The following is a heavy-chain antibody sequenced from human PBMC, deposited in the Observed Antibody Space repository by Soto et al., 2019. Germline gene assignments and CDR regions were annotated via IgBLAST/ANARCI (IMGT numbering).Heavy chain of an antibody. J-gene: IGHJ6*02. Sequence: GGSLRVSCAASGFTFSSYAMSWVRQAPWKGLGWVSAISGSGGSTYYADSVKGRFTISRDNSKNTLYLQMNSLRAEDTAVYYCAKDIIVVVPAANAWDYYYGMDVWGQGTTVTVSS. V-gene: IGHV3-23*01. D-gene: IGHD2-2*01. CDR3: AKDIIVVVPAANAWDYYYGMDV. CDR2: ISGSGGST. CDR1: GFTFSSYA.